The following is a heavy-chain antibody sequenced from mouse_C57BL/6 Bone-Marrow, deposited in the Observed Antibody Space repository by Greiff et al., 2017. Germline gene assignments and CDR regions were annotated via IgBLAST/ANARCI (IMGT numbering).Heavy chain of an antibody. CDR3: VRHDGYSYAMDY. V-gene: IGHV10-1*01. Sequence: DVHLVESGGGLVQPKGSLKLSCAASGFSFNTYAMNWVRQAPGKGLEWVARIRSKSNNYATYYADSVKDRFTISRDDSESMLYLQMNNLKTEDTAMYYCVRHDGYSYAMDYWGQGTSVTVSS. J-gene: IGHJ4*01. CDR2: IRSKSNNYAT. D-gene: IGHD2-3*01. CDR1: GFSFNTYA.